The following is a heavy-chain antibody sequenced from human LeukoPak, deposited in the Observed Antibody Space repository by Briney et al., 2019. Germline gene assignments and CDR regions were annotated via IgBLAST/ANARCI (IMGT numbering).Heavy chain of an antibody. CDR2: IYYSGST. CDR3: ARLEGKVAASNCFDP. Sequence: SETLSLTCTVSGGSISRYYWSWIRQPPGKGLEWIGYIYYSGSTNYNPSLKSRATISVDTSKNQFSLKLSSVTAADTAVYYCARLEGKVAASNCFDPWGQGTLVTVSS. D-gene: IGHD2-15*01. CDR1: GGSISRYY. J-gene: IGHJ5*02. V-gene: IGHV4-59*08.